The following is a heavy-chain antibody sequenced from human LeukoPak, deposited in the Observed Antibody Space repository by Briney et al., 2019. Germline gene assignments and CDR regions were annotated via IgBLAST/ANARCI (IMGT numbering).Heavy chain of an antibody. CDR2: INHSGNT. V-gene: IGHV4-34*01. Sequence: PSETLSLTCAVYGGSLSGHYWSWIRQPPGMGLEWIGEINHSGNTNYNPSLKSRVTISVDTSKNQLSLKLSSVTAADTAVYYCAREKGYCSGGSCYGGTFDYWGQGTLVTVSS. D-gene: IGHD2-15*01. CDR3: AREKGYCSGGSCYGGTFDY. CDR1: GGSLSGHY. J-gene: IGHJ4*02.